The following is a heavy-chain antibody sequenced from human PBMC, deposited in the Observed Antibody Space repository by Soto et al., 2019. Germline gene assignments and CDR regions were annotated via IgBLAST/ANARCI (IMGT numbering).Heavy chain of an antibody. CDR1: GFTFDDYA. Sequence: EVQLVESGGGLVQPGRSLRLSCAASGFTFDDYAMHWVRQAPGKGLEWVSGISWNSGSTGYADSVKGRFTISRDNAKNSLYLQMNSLRAEDTALYYCAKAVGGYGNFDYWGQGTLVTVSS. J-gene: IGHJ4*02. CDR3: AKAVGGYGNFDY. CDR2: ISWNSGST. D-gene: IGHD5-18*01. V-gene: IGHV3-9*01.